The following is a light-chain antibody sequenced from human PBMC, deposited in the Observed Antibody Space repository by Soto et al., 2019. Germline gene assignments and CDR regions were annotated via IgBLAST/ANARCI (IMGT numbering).Light chain of an antibody. CDR2: EVT. J-gene: IGLJ1*01. V-gene: IGLV2-8*01. Sequence: QSVLTQPPSASVSPGQSVTISCTGTSSDVGGYDFVSWYQHHPGKGPKLIIYEVTKRPSGVPHRFSGSKSGNTASLTVSGLQADDEADYYCGSYAGSNNYVFGSGTKLTVL. CDR3: GSYAGSNNYV. CDR1: SSDVGGYDF.